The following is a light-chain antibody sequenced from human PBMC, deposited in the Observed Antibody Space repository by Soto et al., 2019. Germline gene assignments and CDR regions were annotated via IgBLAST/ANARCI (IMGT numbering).Light chain of an antibody. CDR3: AAWDDSLNEDV. J-gene: IGLJ1*01. CDR1: SSNIGGNT. Sequence: QSVLTQPPSASGTPGQRVIISCSGSSSNIGGNTINWYQQPPGTAPKLLIYRSNQRPSGVPDRFSGSQSGTSASLAISGLQSEDEADYYCAAWDDSLNEDVFGNGTKVTVL. V-gene: IGLV1-44*01. CDR2: RSN.